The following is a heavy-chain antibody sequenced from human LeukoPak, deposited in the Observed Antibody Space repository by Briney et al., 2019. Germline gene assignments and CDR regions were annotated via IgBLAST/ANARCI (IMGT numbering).Heavy chain of an antibody. J-gene: IGHJ4*02. CDR1: GFTFSSYG. D-gene: IGHD3-22*01. CDR2: ISGSGGST. Sequence: GGTLRLSCAASGFTFSSYGMSWVRQAPGKGLEWVSAISGSGGSTYYADSVKGRFTISRDNSKNTLYLQMNSLRAEDTAVYYCAKDLYYYDSSGRLFDYWGQGTLVTVSS. CDR3: AKDLYYYDSSGRLFDY. V-gene: IGHV3-23*01.